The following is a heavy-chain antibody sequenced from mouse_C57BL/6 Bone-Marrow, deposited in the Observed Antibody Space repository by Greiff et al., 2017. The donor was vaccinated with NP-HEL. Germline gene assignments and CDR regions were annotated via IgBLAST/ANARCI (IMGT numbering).Heavy chain of an antibody. J-gene: IGHJ1*03. CDR3: AREVYYYGSSYSFWYFDV. Sequence: VQLQQSGAELVRPGASVKLSCKASGYTFTDYYINWVKQRPGQGLEWIARIYPGSGNTYYNEKFKGKATLTAEKSSSTAYMQLSSLTSEDSAVYFCAREVYYYGSSYSFWYFDVWGTGTTVTVSS. CDR1: GYTFTDYY. CDR2: IYPGSGNT. V-gene: IGHV1-76*01. D-gene: IGHD1-1*01.